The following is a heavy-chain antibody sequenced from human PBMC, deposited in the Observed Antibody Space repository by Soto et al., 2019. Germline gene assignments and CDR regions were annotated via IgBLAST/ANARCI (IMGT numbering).Heavy chain of an antibody. CDR1: GFTFRWFG. Sequence: GGSLRLSFAGSGFTFRWFGMTWVRQAPGKGLEWVARISNDGSNEYYVDSVKGRFTISRDNYKNTLYLQMDSLRAEDTAVYYCAKGEVRGIIPSYFDYWGLGTLVTVSS. V-gene: IGHV3-30*18. CDR3: AKGEVRGIIPSYFDY. J-gene: IGHJ4*02. CDR2: ISNDGSNE. D-gene: IGHD3-10*01.